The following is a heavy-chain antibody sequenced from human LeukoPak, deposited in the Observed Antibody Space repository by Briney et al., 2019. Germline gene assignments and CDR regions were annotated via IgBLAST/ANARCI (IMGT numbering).Heavy chain of an antibody. J-gene: IGHJ4*02. Sequence: PRGSLRLSCAASGFTFSSHSMSRVRQAPGKGLEWVANVKEDGSEENYVDSVERRFTISRDNAVKSLYLQMNSLRAKDTAVYVCARLLHYERSVYRPVDCWGQGTLVAVSS. CDR3: ARLLHYERSVYRPVDC. CDR1: GFTFSSHS. CDR2: VKEDGSEE. D-gene: IGHD5/OR15-5a*01. V-gene: IGHV3-7*01.